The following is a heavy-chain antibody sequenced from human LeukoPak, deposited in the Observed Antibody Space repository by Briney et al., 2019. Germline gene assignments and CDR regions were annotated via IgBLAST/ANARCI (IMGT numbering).Heavy chain of an antibody. Sequence: SETLSLTCAVYGGSFSGYYWSWIRQPPGKGLEWIGEINHSGSTNYNPSLKSQVTISVDTSKNQFSLKLSSVTAADTAVYYCAREEMATISDAFDIWGQGTMVTVSS. CDR3: AREEMATISDAFDI. J-gene: IGHJ3*02. CDR2: INHSGST. V-gene: IGHV4-34*01. CDR1: GGSFSGYY. D-gene: IGHD5-24*01.